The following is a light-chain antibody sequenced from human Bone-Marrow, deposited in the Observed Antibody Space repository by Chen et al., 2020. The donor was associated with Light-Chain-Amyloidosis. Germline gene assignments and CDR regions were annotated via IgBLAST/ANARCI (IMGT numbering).Light chain of an antibody. CDR3: GTWDSRLSAGF. CDR1: SSNSGNNY. V-gene: IGLV1-51*01. J-gene: IGLJ2*01. Sequence: QAVLTQPPSVSAAPGQKVTISCSGSSSNSGNNYVSWYQQLPVTAPHLLIYDNYKRPSGSPDPFSGPMSVTPSTLGITGLHTGDDADYSCGTWDSRLSAGFFGGVTKLTVL. CDR2: DNY.